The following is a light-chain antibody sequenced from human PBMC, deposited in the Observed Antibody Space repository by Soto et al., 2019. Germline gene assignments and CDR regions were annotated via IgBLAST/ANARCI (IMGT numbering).Light chain of an antibody. CDR2: DAS. CDR1: QSVSSY. CDR3: QQRSNWPLT. Sequence: ESVLTQSLAALSLSPRERATLSCRASQSVSSYFAWYQQKPGQSPRLLIYDASNRATGIPTRFSGSGSGTDFTLTISSLEPEDFAVYYCQQRSNWPLTFGQGTKVDIK. J-gene: IGKJ1*01. V-gene: IGKV3-11*01.